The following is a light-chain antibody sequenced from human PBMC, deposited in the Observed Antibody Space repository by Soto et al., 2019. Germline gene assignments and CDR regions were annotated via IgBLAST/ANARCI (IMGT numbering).Light chain of an antibody. V-gene: IGKV1-5*03. J-gene: IGKJ1*01. CDR1: QSISSW. Sequence: DIQMTLSPSALSASVEDRVTITCRASQSISSWLAWYQQKPGKAPKLLIYKASSLQSGVPSRFSGSGSGTEFTLTISSLQPDDFATYYCQQYNSYSWTSGQGTNVDI. CDR3: QQYNSYSWT. CDR2: KAS.